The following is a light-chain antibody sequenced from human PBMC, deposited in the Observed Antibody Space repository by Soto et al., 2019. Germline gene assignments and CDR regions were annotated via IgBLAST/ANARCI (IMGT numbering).Light chain of an antibody. V-gene: IGKV1-5*03. CDR1: QTISSW. CDR2: KAS. CDR3: IQDFISPLT. Sequence: DIQMTQSPSTLSGSVGDRVSITCRASQTISSWLAWYQQKPGKAPKLLIYKASTLKSGVPSRFSGRGSGTNFTLTISSLQSEDSATYYCIQDFISPLTVGQGTKVDIK. J-gene: IGKJ1*01.